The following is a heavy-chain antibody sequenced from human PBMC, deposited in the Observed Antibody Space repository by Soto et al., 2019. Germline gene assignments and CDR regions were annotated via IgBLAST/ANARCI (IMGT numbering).Heavy chain of an antibody. D-gene: IGHD3-22*01. CDR3: ARDVTSSTYYYLSPGGFDH. CDR1: GFTFSSYS. J-gene: IGHJ5*02. Sequence: EVQLVESGGGLVKPGGSLRLSCAASGFTFSSYSMNWVRQAPGKGLEWVSSISSSSSYIYYADSVKGRFTISRDNSKNSLDLQMNILRAEDTAVYYCARDVTSSTYYYLSPGGFDHWCQVTLVTLAS. V-gene: IGHV3-21*01. CDR2: ISSSSSYI.